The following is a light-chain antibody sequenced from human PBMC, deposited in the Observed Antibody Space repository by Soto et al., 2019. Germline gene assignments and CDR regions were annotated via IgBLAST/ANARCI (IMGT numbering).Light chain of an antibody. CDR3: QQRSNWPIT. CDR2: DAS. J-gene: IGKJ5*01. CDR1: QNVANY. V-gene: IGKV3-11*01. Sequence: PDTLSLSPGERAALSCRASQNVANYLDWYQQKPGQAPRLLIYDASNRATGIPARFSGSGSGTDFTLTISSLEPEDFAVYYCQQRSNWPITFGQGTRLEI.